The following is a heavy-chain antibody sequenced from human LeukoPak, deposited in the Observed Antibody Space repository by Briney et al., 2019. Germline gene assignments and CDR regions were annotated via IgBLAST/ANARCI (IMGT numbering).Heavy chain of an antibody. CDR1: GFTLDDYA. V-gene: IGHV3-43*02. CDR2: ISGDGDNT. Sequence: GGSLRLSCVASGFTLDDYALHWVRQAPGKGLEWISLISGDGDNTYYADSVKGRFTISRDNSKNTLYLQMNSLRAEDTAVYYCAHISSSWPDYWGQGTLVTVSS. CDR3: AHISSSWPDY. D-gene: IGHD6-13*01. J-gene: IGHJ4*02.